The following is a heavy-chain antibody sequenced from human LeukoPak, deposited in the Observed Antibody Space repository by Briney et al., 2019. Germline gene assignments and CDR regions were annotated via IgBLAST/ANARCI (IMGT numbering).Heavy chain of an antibody. Sequence: GGSLRLSCAASGFTLSSYGMLWARQAPGKGLEWVAFIRYDESNKYYADSVKGRFTISRDNSKNTLYLQMDSLRPEDTAVYYCAKDHGSVTTGYYYYYMDVWGKGTTVTVSS. CDR3: AKDHGSVTTGYYYYYMDV. J-gene: IGHJ6*03. D-gene: IGHD4-17*01. CDR1: GFTLSSYG. CDR2: IRYDESNK. V-gene: IGHV3-30*02.